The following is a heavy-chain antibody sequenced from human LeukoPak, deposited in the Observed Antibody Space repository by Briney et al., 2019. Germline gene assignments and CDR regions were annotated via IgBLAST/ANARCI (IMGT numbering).Heavy chain of an antibody. CDR3: ARTTSGYSSGWYFGGGVNWFDP. V-gene: IGHV1-46*01. D-gene: IGHD6-19*01. J-gene: IGHJ5*02. CDR2: INPSGGST. Sequence: ASVKVSCKASGYSLTSYYIHWVRQAPGEGLEWMGIINPSGGSTRYAQKFQGRVTVTRDTSTSTAYMELSSLRSEDTAVYYCARTTSGYSSGWYFGGGVNWFDPWGQGTLVTVSS. CDR1: GYSLTSYY.